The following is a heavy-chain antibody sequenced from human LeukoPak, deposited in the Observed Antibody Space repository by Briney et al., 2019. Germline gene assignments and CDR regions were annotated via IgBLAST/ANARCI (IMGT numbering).Heavy chain of an antibody. V-gene: IGHV4-59*08. D-gene: IGHD3-9*01. Sequence: SETLSLTCTVSGGSISSYYWSWIRQPPGKGLEWIGYIYYSGSTNYNPSLKSRVTISVDTSKNQFSLKLSSVTAADTAVYYCAGRSVYYDILTGYIPYYFDYWGQGTLVTVSS. J-gene: IGHJ4*02. CDR1: GGSISSYY. CDR2: IYYSGST. CDR3: AGRSVYYDILTGYIPYYFDY.